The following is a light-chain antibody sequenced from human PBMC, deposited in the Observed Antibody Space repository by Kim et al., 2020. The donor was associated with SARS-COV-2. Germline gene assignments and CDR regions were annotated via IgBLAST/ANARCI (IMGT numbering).Light chain of an antibody. J-gene: IGKJ3*01. V-gene: IGKV2-30*01. CDR3: MQGTQWPFT. Sequence: PPSIACRSSKILVYSDGNIYFDLCPHRKGEYPRRLIYKVPNRDYGVPDRFRGSGSGTEFTLQITRVEAEDVGVYYCMQGTQWPFTFGPGTKVDIK. CDR1: KILVYSDGNIY. CDR2: KVP.